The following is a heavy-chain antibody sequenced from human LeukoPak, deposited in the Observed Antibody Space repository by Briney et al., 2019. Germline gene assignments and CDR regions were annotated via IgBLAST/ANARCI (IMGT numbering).Heavy chain of an antibody. J-gene: IGHJ4*02. V-gene: IGHV4-38-2*02. CDR1: GYSISSGYY. CDR3: ARGGDGYKGTLDY. Sequence: SETLSLTCTVSGYSISSGYYWGWIRQPPGKGLEWIGSIYHSGSTYYNPSLKSRVTISVDTSKNQFSLKLSSVTAADTAVYYCARGGDGYKGTLDYWGQGTLVTVSS. D-gene: IGHD5-24*01. CDR2: IYHSGST.